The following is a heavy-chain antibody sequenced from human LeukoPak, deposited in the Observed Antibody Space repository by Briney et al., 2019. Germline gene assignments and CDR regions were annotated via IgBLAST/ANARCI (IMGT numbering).Heavy chain of an antibody. CDR1: GFGFNYYG. CDR3: STDGTPKFEH. J-gene: IGHJ1*01. CDR2: ISYDERGK. V-gene: IGHV3-30*03. D-gene: IGHD3-16*01. Sequence: GGSLRLSCAASGFGFNYYGMVWFGQSPARGWKWVATISYDERGKHYADSVQGRFTISRDNSKSVLYLQLDYLRPEDTAVYYCSTDGTPKFEHWGQGTLVTVSS.